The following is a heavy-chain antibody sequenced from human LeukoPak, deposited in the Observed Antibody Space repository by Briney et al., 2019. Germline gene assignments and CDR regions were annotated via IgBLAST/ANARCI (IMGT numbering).Heavy chain of an antibody. V-gene: IGHV4-59*01. CDR2: IYYSGST. CDR1: GVSISSYY. J-gene: IGHJ6*03. Sequence: TSETLSLTCTVSGVSISSYYWSWVRQPPGKGLEWVGYIYYSGSTNYNPSLKSRVTISVDTSKNQFSLKLSSVTAADTAVYYCARGGRSGGNIEHNYYYYMDVWGKGTTVTISS. CDR3: ARGGRSGGNIEHNYYYYMDV. D-gene: IGHD2-15*01.